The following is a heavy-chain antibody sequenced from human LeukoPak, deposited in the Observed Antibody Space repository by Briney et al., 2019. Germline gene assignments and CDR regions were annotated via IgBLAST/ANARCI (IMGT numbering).Heavy chain of an antibody. J-gene: IGHJ6*03. CDR2: MNPNSGNT. CDR3: ARRIAAAGGYYYYMDV. CDR1: GYTFTSYG. D-gene: IGHD6-13*01. V-gene: IGHV1-8*03. Sequence: ASVKVSCKASGYTFTSYGISWVRQATGQGLEWMGWMNPNSGNTGYAQKFQGRVTITRNTSISTAYMELSSLRSEDTAVYYCARRIAAAGGYYYYMDVWGKGTTVTVSS.